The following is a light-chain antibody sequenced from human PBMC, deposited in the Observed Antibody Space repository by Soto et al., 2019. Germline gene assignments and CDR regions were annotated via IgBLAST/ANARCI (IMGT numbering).Light chain of an antibody. J-gene: IGLJ2*01. V-gene: IGLV2-14*01. CDR3: SSYTSSSTLV. CDR2: EVS. CDR1: SSDVGVYNY. Sequence: QSALTQPASVSGSPGQSITIPCTGTSSDVGVYNYVSWYQQHPGKALKLMIYEVSNWPSGISNRFSGSKSGNTASLTISGLQDEDEAEYYCSSYTSSSTLVFGGGTKLTVL.